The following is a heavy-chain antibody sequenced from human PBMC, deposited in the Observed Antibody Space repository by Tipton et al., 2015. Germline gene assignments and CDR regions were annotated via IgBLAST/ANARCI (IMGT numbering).Heavy chain of an antibody. Sequence: QLVQSGAEVKKPGASVKVSCKASGYTFTNYAMHWVRQAPGQRVEWMGRIYTANGNTEYSQKFQGRVTITRDTSASTTYMELSSLRSEDTALYYCARAYSSSWYYFDYWGQGTLVTVSS. CDR3: ARAYSSSWYYFDY. V-gene: IGHV1-3*04. J-gene: IGHJ4*02. CDR1: GYTFTNYA. D-gene: IGHD6-13*01. CDR2: IYTANGNT.